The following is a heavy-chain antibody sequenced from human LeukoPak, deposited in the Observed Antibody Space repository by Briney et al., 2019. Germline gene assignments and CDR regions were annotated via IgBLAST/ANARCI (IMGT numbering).Heavy chain of an antibody. D-gene: IGHD1-26*01. CDR2: LYTTGTT. J-gene: IGHJ3*02. V-gene: IGHV4-4*07. CDR3: VRDGANWEEPNDAFDT. CDR1: GASITSCC. Sequence: SETVSLTCAVSGASITSCCWSWVRQSAGKGLEWIGRLYTTGTTNYNPSLKSRVTMSGDSSKNQLSLTLTSVTTADTAVYYCVRDGANWEEPNDAFDTWGQGILLTVSS.